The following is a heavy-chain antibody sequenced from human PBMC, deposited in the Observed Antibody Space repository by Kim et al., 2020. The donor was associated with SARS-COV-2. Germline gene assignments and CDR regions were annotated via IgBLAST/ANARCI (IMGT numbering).Heavy chain of an antibody. CDR3: ARDRGYFVY. CDR2: DNT. Sequence: DNTKYSQKFQGRVTITTDTSASTAYMELSSLRSEDTAVYYCARDRGYFVYWGQGTLVTVSS. V-gene: IGHV1-3*01. J-gene: IGHJ4*02. D-gene: IGHD5-12*01.